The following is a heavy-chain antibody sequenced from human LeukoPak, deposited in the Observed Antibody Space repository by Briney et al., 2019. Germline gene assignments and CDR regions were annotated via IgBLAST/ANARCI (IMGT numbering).Heavy chain of an antibody. D-gene: IGHD3-16*01. CDR1: GIMFSDYW. Sequence: GGSLRLSCTASGIMFSDYWMSWVRQAPGKGLEWVANIKQHGTERYYVDSVKGRFTISRDDAKKSVYLQMNSLRVEDTAMYYCASDGGPFDHWGQGILVTVAS. CDR2: IKQHGTER. CDR3: ASDGGPFDH. J-gene: IGHJ4*02. V-gene: IGHV3-7*01.